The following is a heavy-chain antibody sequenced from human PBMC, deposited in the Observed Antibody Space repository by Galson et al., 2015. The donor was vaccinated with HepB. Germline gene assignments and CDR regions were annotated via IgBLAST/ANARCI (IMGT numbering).Heavy chain of an antibody. CDR1: GGSISSGSYY. V-gene: IGHV4-61*02. Sequence: TLSLTCTVSGGSISSGSYYWSWIRQPAGKGLEWIGRIYTSGSTNYNPSLKSRVTISVDTSKNQFSLKLSSVTAADTAVYYCARDSTSCRKTTKYSSSSVICGMDVWGQGTTVTVSS. D-gene: IGHD6-6*01. CDR2: IYTSGST. CDR3: ARDSTSCRKTTKYSSSSVICGMDV. J-gene: IGHJ6*02.